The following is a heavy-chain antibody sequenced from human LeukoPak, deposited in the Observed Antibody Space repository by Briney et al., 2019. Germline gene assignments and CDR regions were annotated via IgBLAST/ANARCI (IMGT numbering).Heavy chain of an antibody. Sequence: SETLSLTCTVSGGSISSYYWSCIRQPPGKGLEWIGYIYYSGSTNCNPSLKSRVTISVDTSKNQFSLKLSSVTAADTAVYYCARDNSGYEPTFDYWGQGTLVTVSS. CDR1: GGSISSYY. V-gene: IGHV4-59*01. CDR2: IYYSGST. CDR3: ARDNSGYEPTFDY. D-gene: IGHD5-12*01. J-gene: IGHJ4*02.